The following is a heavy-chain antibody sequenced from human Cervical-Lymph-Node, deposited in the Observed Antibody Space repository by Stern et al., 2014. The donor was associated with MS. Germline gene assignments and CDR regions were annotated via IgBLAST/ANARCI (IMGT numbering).Heavy chain of an antibody. CDR2: ISSSSSYI. CDR1: GFTFSGYT. Sequence: EVQLVESGGGLVKPGGSLRLSCAASGFTFSGYTINWVRQAQGKGREGVSSISSSSSYIYYADSVKGRFTISRDNAKNSLYLQMNSLRAEDTAVYYCARDEAYYGMDVWGQGTTVTVSS. V-gene: IGHV3-21*01. CDR3: ARDEAYYGMDV. J-gene: IGHJ6*02.